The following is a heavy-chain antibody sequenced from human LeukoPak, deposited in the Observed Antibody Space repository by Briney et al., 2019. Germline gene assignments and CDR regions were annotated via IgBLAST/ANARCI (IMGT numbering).Heavy chain of an antibody. CDR2: ISSSGSSI. CDR1: GFIFSSYS. V-gene: IGHV3-48*02. CDR3: ATDQGDGVRRVNFDN. D-gene: IGHD3-10*01. J-gene: IGHJ4*02. Sequence: RGSPRLSCAASGFIFSSYSMNWVRQAPGKGLEWGSYISSSGSSIHYADSVKGRFTISRDNAKNSLYLQMNSLRDEDTAVYYCATDQGDGVRRVNFDNWGEGTLVTVSS.